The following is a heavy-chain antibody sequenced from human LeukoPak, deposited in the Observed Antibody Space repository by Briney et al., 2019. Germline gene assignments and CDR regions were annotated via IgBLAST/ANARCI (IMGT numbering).Heavy chain of an antibody. Sequence: ASVTVSCQPSGYTFTGYYMHWVRQAPGQGLEWVGWINPNSGGTNYAQKFQCRVTMTRDTSISTAYMKLSRLRSHDTAVYYCARDRYSYGYDYWGQGTLVTVSS. CDR1: GYTFTGYY. CDR3: ARDRYSYGYDY. CDR2: INPNSGGT. J-gene: IGHJ4*02. V-gene: IGHV1-2*02. D-gene: IGHD5-18*01.